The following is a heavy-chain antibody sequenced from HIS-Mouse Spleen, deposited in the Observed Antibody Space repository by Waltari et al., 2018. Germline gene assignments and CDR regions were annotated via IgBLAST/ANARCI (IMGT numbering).Heavy chain of an antibody. Sequence: QVQLQQWGAGLLKPSETLSLTCAVYGGSFSGYYWSWIRQPPGKGLEWIGEIKHSGSTNYNPSRKRRVTISVYTSKNPFYLKLSSVTAADTAVYYGARGRSPATVTIGYYFDYWGQGTLVTVSS. CDR3: ARGRSPATVTIGYYFDY. CDR2: IKHSGST. V-gene: IGHV4-34*01. CDR1: GGSFSGYY. J-gene: IGHJ4*02. D-gene: IGHD4-17*01.